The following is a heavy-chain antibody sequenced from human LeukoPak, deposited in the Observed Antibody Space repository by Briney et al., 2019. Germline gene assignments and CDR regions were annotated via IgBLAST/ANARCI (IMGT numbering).Heavy chain of an antibody. CDR3: ARLVAARRGRFDY. Sequence: PSETLSLTCTVSGGSISSYYWSWIRQPPGKGLEWIGYIYYSGSTNYNPSLKSRVTISVDTSKNQSSLKLSSVTAADTAVYYCARLVAARRGRFDYWGQGTLVTVSS. J-gene: IGHJ4*02. V-gene: IGHV4-59*08. CDR1: GGSISSYY. D-gene: IGHD6-6*01. CDR2: IYYSGST.